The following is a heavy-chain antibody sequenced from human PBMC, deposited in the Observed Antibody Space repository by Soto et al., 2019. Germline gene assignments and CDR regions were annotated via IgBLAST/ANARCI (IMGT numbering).Heavy chain of an antibody. Sequence: XESLKVSWKCSGNSFTSYLIGLVLQMPGKGLEWMGIIYPGDSDTRYSPSFQGQATISADKSISTAYLQWSSLKASDTAMYYCARLVGDCSGGSCYNWFDPCGQRTLVTVSS. J-gene: IGHJ5*02. CDR1: GNSFTSYL. D-gene: IGHD2-15*01. V-gene: IGHV5-51*01. CDR2: IYPGDSDT. CDR3: ARLVGDCSGGSCYNWFDP.